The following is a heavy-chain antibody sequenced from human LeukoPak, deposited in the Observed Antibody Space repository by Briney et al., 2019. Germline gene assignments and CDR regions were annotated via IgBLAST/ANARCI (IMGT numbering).Heavy chain of an antibody. CDR1: GFTFSSYA. J-gene: IGHJ4*02. CDR2: ISYDGSNK. V-gene: IGHV3-30-3*01. D-gene: IGHD3-9*01. Sequence: QTGGSLRLSCAASGFTFSSYAMHWVRQAPGKGLEWVAVISYDGSNKYYADSVKGRFTISRDNSKNTLYPQMNSLRAEDTAVYYCARGGDVLRYFDWSPPYYFDYWGQGTLVTVSS. CDR3: ARGGDVLRYFDWSPPYYFDY.